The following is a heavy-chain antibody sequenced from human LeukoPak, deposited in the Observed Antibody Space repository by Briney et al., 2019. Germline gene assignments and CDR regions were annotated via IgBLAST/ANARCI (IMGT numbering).Heavy chain of an antibody. CDR3: ARRPRSSYYYGSGSTSPYFDY. J-gene: IGHJ4*02. V-gene: IGHV4-34*01. D-gene: IGHD3-10*01. Sequence: GSLRLSCAASGFTFNNAWMSWVRQAPGKGLEWVGEINHSGSTNYNPSLKSRVTISVDTSKNQFSLKLSSVTAADTAVYYCARRPRSSYYYGSGSTSPYFDYWGQGTLVTVSS. CDR2: INHSGST. CDR1: GFTFNNAW.